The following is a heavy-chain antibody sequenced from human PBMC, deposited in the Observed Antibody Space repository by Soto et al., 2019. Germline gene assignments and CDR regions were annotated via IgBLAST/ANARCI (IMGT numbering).Heavy chain of an antibody. D-gene: IGHD3-22*01. CDR2: IIPIFGTA. CDR3: ASGGHYDSSGYRAKGDI. CDR1: GGTFSRHA. J-gene: IGHJ3*02. Sequence: QVQLVQSGAEVRKPGSSVKVSCKASGGTFSRHAISWVRQAPGQGLEWMGGIIPIFGTANYAQKFQGRVTITADESTSTAYMELSSLRSEDTAVYYCASGGHYDSSGYRAKGDIWGQGTMVTVSS. V-gene: IGHV1-69*01.